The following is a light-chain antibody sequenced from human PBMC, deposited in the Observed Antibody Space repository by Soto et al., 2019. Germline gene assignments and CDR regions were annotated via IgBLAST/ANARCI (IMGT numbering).Light chain of an antibody. V-gene: IGKV1-6*01. CDR2: TAS. CDR3: LQDYNYPLT. Sequence: IQMTQSPSSLSASVGDRVTITCRASQGISSYLAWYQQKPGKAPNLLMYTASNLQSGVPSRFSGSGSGTDFTLTTSSLQPEDFATYYCLQDYNYPLTIGGGTKLDI. J-gene: IGKJ4*01. CDR1: QGISSY.